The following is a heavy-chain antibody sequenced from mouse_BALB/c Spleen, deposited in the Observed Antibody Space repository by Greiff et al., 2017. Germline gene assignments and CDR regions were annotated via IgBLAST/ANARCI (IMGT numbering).Heavy chain of an antibody. CDR3: NRGGYGNYFDY. CDR2: IDPENGDT. Sequence: VQLQQSGAELVRSGASVKLSCTASGFNIKDYYMHWVKQRPEQGLEWIGWIDPENGDTEYAPKFQGKATMTADTSSNTAYLQLSSLTSEDTAVYYCNRGGYGNYFDYWGQGTTLTVSS. D-gene: IGHD2-10*02. J-gene: IGHJ2*01. V-gene: IGHV14-4*02. CDR1: GFNIKDYY.